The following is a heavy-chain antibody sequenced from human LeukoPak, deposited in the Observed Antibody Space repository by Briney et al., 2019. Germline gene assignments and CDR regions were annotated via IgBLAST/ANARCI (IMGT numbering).Heavy chain of an antibody. CDR1: GFTFSSYW. D-gene: IGHD6-13*01. CDR3: ARHLRGGAAAGTRWFDP. J-gene: IGHJ5*02. Sequence: GSLRLSCAASGFTFSSYWMHWVRQAPGKGLEWIGSIYYSGSTYYNPSLKSRVTISVDTSKNQFSLKLSSVTAADTAVYYCARHLRGGAAAGTRWFDPWGQGTLVTVSS. CDR2: IYYSGST. V-gene: IGHV4-39*01.